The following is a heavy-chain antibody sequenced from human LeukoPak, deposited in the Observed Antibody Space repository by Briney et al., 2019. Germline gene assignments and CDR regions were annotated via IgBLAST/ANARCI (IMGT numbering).Heavy chain of an antibody. CDR1: GFTVSSNY. J-gene: IGHJ3*02. D-gene: IGHD3-16*01. CDR3: ARDHYVDAFDI. CDR2: IYSGGGT. V-gene: IGHV3-66*01. Sequence: GGSLRLSCAASGFTVSSNYMSCVRQAPGKGLEWASVIYSGGGTYYADAVKGRFTISRDNSKNTLYLQMNSLRAGDTAVYYCARDHYVDAFDIWGQGTMVTVSS.